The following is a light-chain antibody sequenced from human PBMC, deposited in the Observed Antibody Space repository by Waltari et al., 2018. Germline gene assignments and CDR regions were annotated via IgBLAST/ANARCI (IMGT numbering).Light chain of an antibody. CDR1: QSVLYTSDNDNY. CDR3: QQYYTTPLT. Sequence: DIVMTQSPDSLAVSLGERATINCRSSQSVLYTSDNDNYLAWYQQKPGQPPKLLIYWAPTRASGVPDRFSGSGSGTDFTLTISSLQAADVAVYYCQQYYTTPLTFGQGTRVEI. CDR2: WAP. V-gene: IGKV4-1*01. J-gene: IGKJ1*01.